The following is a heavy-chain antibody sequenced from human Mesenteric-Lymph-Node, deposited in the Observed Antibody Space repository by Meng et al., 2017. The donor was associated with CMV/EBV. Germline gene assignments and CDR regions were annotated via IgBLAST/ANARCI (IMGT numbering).Heavy chain of an antibody. V-gene: IGHV4-59*01. Sequence: SETLSLTCTVSGGSITAYYWTWIRQPPGKGLEWIGCVYDSGNTNYNPSFQSRVTISVDTSKNQFSLNLISVTAADTAMYYCARDLYSNYVEGFDPWGQGTLVTVSS. CDR1: GGSITAYY. D-gene: IGHD4-11*01. J-gene: IGHJ5*02. CDR3: ARDLYSNYVEGFDP. CDR2: VYDSGNT.